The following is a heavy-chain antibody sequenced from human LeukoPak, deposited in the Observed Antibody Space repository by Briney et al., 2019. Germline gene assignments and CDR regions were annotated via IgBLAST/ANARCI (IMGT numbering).Heavy chain of an antibody. J-gene: IGHJ6*02. D-gene: IGHD3-22*01. CDR3: TTYAYYYDSSGNNYYGMDV. V-gene: IGHV3-15*01. CDR2: IKSKTDGGTT. Sequence: GGSLRLSYAASGFTFSNAWMSWVRQTPGKGLEWVGRIKSKTDGGTTDYAAPVKGRFTIPRDDSKNTLYLQMNSLKTEDTAVYYCTTYAYYYDSSGNNYYGMDVWGQGTTVTVSS. CDR1: GFTFSNAW.